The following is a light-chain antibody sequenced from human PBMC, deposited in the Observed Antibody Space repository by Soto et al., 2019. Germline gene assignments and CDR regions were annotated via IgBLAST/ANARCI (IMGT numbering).Light chain of an antibody. CDR1: RFNIGSNT. CDR3: AIWDDSLNGFYV. Sequence: QSALTQPPSASGTPGQTVTISCSGGRFNIGSNTVNWYQQLPGTAPKLLIYGNNQRPSGVPDRFSGLRSGTSASLAISGLRSEDEADYYCAIWDDSLNGFYVFGVGTKVTVL. J-gene: IGLJ1*01. V-gene: IGLV1-44*01. CDR2: GNN.